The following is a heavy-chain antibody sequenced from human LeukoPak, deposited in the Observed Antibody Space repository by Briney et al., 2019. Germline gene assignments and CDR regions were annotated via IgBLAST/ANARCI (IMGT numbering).Heavy chain of an antibody. CDR1: GFTFSSNG. Sequence: GGSLRLSCVASGFTFSSNGMHWVRQAPGKGLEWVAVIWYDRSNKYYADSVKGRFTISRDNSKNTLYLQMNSLRAEDTAVYYCARAEKIAVAGMGYYFDYWGQGTLVTVSS. CDR2: IWYDRSNK. D-gene: IGHD6-19*01. V-gene: IGHV3-33*01. J-gene: IGHJ4*02. CDR3: ARAEKIAVAGMGYYFDY.